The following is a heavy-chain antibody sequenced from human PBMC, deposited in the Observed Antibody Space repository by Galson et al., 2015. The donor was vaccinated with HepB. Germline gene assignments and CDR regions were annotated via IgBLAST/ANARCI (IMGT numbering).Heavy chain of an antibody. J-gene: IGHJ4*02. D-gene: IGHD3-10*01. V-gene: IGHV3-48*04. Sequence: SLRLXXAAXXFTXXXXXMNWXXQAPGKXLEWVSYISSXXXIYYXXSVKGRXXISRDNAKNSLXLQMTSLRAEEPAVYXCAXQGIWFGELPLDYWGQGTLVTXSX. CDR2: ISSXXXI. CDR1: XFTXXXXX. CDR3: AXQGIWFGELPLDY.